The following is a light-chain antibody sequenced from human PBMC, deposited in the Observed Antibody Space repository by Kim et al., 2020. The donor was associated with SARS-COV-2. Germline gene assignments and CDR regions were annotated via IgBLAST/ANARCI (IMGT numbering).Light chain of an antibody. Sequence: EIVLTQSPATLSLSPGERATLSCRASQSISYYLALYQHKPGQAPRLLIYDASNRATGIPARFSGSGSGTDFTLTITSLEPEDFAVYYCQQRSVWYTFGQGTKLEI. J-gene: IGKJ2*01. CDR2: DAS. V-gene: IGKV3-11*01. CDR1: QSISYY. CDR3: QQRSVWYT.